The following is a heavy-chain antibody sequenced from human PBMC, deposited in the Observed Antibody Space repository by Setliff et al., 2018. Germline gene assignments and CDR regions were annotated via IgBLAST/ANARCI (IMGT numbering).Heavy chain of an antibody. CDR2: IYTSGST. V-gene: IGHV4-61*09. Sequence: PSETLSLTCTVSGGSISSGSYYWSWIRQPAGKGLEWIGHIYTSGSTNYNPSLKSRVTISVDTSKNQFSLKLSSVTAADTAVYCCASYRQDVNYWGQGTLVTVSS. D-gene: IGHD4-4*01. CDR3: ASYRQDVNY. CDR1: GGSISSGSYY. J-gene: IGHJ4*02.